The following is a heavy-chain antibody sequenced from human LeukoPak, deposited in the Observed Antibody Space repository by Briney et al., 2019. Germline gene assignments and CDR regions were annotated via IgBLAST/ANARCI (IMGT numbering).Heavy chain of an antibody. CDR2: INHSGGT. CDR1: GGSFSGYS. Sequence: SETLSLTCAVYGGSFSGYSWNWIRQPPVKGLEWIGEINHSGGTNYNPSLKSRVTISVDTSKKQFSLKLSSVTAADTAVYYCARDKHYDILTGYHLPFDYWGQGTLVTVSS. J-gene: IGHJ4*02. V-gene: IGHV4-34*01. D-gene: IGHD3-9*01. CDR3: ARDKHYDILTGYHLPFDY.